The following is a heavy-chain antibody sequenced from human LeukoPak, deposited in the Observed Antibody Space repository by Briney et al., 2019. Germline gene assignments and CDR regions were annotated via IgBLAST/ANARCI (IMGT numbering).Heavy chain of an antibody. CDR3: ARERDDYVWGSYRYTDRYFDY. J-gene: IGHJ4*02. V-gene: IGHV4-4*07. Sequence: SQTLSLTCTVSGGSISSYYWSWIRQPAGKGLEWIGRIYTSGSTNYNPSLKSRVTMSVDTSKNQFSLKLSSVTAADTAVYYCARERDDYVWGSYRYTDRYFDYWGQGTLVTVSS. CDR1: GGSISSYY. D-gene: IGHD3-16*02. CDR2: IYTSGST.